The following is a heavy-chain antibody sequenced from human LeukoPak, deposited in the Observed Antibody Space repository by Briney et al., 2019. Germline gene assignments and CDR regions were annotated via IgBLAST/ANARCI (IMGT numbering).Heavy chain of an antibody. V-gene: IGHV3-23*01. J-gene: IGHJ4*02. CDR2: ITGNGATT. Sequence: PGGSLRLSCAASGFSFSNYGMNWVRQAPGKGLEWVSGITGNGATTYYADSVKGRFTISRDNSKNTLYLQMNSLRAEDTAVYYCAKDPERWLQLRLGFSDWGQGTLVTVSS. D-gene: IGHD5-24*01. CDR1: GFSFSNYG. CDR3: AKDPERWLQLRLGFSD.